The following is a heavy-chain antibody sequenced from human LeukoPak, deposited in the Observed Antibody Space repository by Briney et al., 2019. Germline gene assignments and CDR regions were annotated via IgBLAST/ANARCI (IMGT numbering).Heavy chain of an antibody. D-gene: IGHD6-19*01. J-gene: IGHJ3*02. CDR1: GYTITSYG. CDR2: ISAYNGNT. CDR3: ARVPLAVAGLFGAFDI. Sequence: GASVKVSCKSSGYTITSYGIIWVRQAPGQGLEWMGWISAYNGNTNYAQKLQGRVTITTGTSTSTAYMELRSLRSDDTAVYYCARVPLAVAGLFGAFDIWGQGTMVTVSS. V-gene: IGHV1-18*01.